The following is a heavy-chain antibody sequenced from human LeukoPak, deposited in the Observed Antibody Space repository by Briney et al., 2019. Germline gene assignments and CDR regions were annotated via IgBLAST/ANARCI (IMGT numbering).Heavy chain of an antibody. Sequence: AGGSLRLSCAASGFTFSSYEMNWVRQALGKGLEWVSYISSSGSTIYYADSVKGRFTISRDNAKNSLYLQMNSLRAEDTAVYYCARDLRGSGNYWGQGTLVTVSS. CDR3: ARDLRGSGNY. V-gene: IGHV3-48*03. J-gene: IGHJ4*02. CDR1: GFTFSSYE. CDR2: ISSSGSTI. D-gene: IGHD3-10*01.